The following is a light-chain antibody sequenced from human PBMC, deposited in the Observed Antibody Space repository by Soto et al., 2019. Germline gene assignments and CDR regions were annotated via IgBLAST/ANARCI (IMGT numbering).Light chain of an antibody. CDR3: QQRSNWPPIT. CDR1: QSINRY. Sequence: VLTQSPGTLALSPGERATLSCRASQSINRYLAWYQQKPGQAPRLLIYYASNRAAGIPARFSGSGSGTDFTLTISSLEPEDFAVYYCQQRSNWPPITFGQGTRLEIK. J-gene: IGKJ5*01. V-gene: IGKV3-11*01. CDR2: YAS.